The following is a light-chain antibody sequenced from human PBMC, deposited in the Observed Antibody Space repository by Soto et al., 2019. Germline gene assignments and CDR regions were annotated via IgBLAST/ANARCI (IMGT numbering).Light chain of an antibody. J-gene: IGKJ5*01. CDR2: GAS. V-gene: IGKV3-15*01. CDR3: QQYNNWPFT. CDR1: QSVSSN. Sequence: EIGMTQSPATLSVSPGERATLSCRASQSVSSNLAWYQKKPGQAPRLLIYGASTRATGIPARFSGSGSGTEFTLTISSLQSEDFAVYYCQQYNNWPFTFGQGTRLEIK.